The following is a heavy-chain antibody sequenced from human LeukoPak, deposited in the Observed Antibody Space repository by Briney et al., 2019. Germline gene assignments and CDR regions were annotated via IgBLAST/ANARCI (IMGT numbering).Heavy chain of an antibody. CDR3: AKDSAFYYIDV. CDR2: TYSGGST. V-gene: IGHV3-66*01. CDR1: GFTVSSNY. Sequence: GGSLRLSCAASGFTVSSNYMSWVRQAPGKGLEWVSVTYSGGSTYYADSVKGRFTISRDNSKNTLYLQMNSLKGDDTAVYYCAKDSAFYYIDVWGKGTTVIISS. D-gene: IGHD3-10*01. J-gene: IGHJ6*03.